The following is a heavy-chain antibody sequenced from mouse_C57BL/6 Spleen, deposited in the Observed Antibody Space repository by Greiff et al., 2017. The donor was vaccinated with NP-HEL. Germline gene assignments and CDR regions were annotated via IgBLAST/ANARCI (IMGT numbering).Heavy chain of an antibody. CDR2: IYPSDSET. D-gene: IGHD1-1*01. CDR1: GYTFTSYW. CDR3: ALDYCYDCRFAY. Sequence: QVQLQQPGAELVRPGSSVKLSCKASGYTFTSYWMDWVKQRPGQGLEWIGNIYPSDSETHYNQKFKDKATLTVDKSSSTAYMQLSSLTSEDSAVYYCALDYCYDCRFAYWGQGTLVTVSA. J-gene: IGHJ3*01. V-gene: IGHV1-61*01.